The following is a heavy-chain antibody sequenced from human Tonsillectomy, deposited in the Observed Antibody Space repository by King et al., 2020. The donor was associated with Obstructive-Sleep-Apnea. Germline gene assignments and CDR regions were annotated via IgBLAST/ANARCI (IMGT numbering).Heavy chain of an antibody. D-gene: IGHD1-26*01. J-gene: IGHJ4*02. CDR1: GFSLSTSGMC. CDR2: IDWDGDR. Sequence: TLKESGPALVKPTQTLTLTCAFSGFSLSTSGMCVSWIRQPPGKALEWLARIDWDGDRCYSTSLSTRLTIHNDTSRNQVVLTITNMDPVDTATYYCVRIRLDGGSYYRVDYWGQGTLVTVSS. CDR3: VRIRLDGGSYYRVDY. V-gene: IGHV2-70*04.